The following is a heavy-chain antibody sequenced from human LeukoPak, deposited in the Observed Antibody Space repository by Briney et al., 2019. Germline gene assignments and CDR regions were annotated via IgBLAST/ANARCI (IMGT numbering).Heavy chain of an antibody. V-gene: IGHV3-30*02. CDR1: GFIFSTYG. D-gene: IGHD5-24*01. CDR2: IRYDGSNK. J-gene: IGHJ4*02. Sequence: GGSLSLSCAASGFIFSTYGMHWVRQAPGKGLEWVAFIRYDGSNKYYADSVKGRFTTSRDNSKNTLYLQMNSLRAEDTAVYYCARLATHGDYWGQGTLVTVSS. CDR3: ARLATHGDY.